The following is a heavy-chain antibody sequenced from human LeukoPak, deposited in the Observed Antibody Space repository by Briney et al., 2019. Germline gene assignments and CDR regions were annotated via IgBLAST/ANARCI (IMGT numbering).Heavy chain of an antibody. CDR1: GFTFSIYG. V-gene: IGHV3-33*01. D-gene: IGHD3-10*01. Sequence: GESLRLSCAASGFTFSIYGMHWVRQAPGKGLEWVAVIWNDGSNKYYADSVKGRFTISRDNSKNTLYLQMNSLRAEDTAVYSCARASGPFDYWGQGTLVTVSS. CDR3: ARASGPFDY. CDR2: IWNDGSNK. J-gene: IGHJ4*02.